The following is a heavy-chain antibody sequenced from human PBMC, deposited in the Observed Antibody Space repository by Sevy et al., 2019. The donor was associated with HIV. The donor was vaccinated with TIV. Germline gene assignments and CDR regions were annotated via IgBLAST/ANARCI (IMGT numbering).Heavy chain of an antibody. D-gene: IGHD2-2*02. CDR1: GYTFTGYY. J-gene: IGHJ4*02. Sequence: ASVKVSCKASGYTFTGYYMHWVRQAPGQGLEWMGWINPNSGGTNYAQKFQGRVTMTRDTSISTAYMELSRLRSDDTAVYYCARGGRYCRSTSCYTHFDYWGQGTLVTVSS. CDR3: ARGGRYCRSTSCYTHFDY. CDR2: INPNSGGT. V-gene: IGHV1-2*02.